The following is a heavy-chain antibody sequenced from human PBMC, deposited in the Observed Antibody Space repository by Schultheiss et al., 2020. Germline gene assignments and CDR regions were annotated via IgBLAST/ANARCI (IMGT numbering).Heavy chain of an antibody. V-gene: IGHV3-30*03. CDR2: MSYEGSNI. Sequence: GGSLRLSCVVSGFTFSDYGMHWVRQVPGKGLEWVAVMSYEGSNIYYAESVRGRFTISRDYSKNTLYLQMNSLRAEDTAVYYCARDRLITIFGVVIMGYYYGMDVWGQGTTVTVSS. CDR1: GFTFSDYG. D-gene: IGHD3-3*01. J-gene: IGHJ6*02. CDR3: ARDRLITIFGVVIMGYYYGMDV.